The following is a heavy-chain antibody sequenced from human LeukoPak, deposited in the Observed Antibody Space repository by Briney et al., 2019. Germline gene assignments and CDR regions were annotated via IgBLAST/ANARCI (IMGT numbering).Heavy chain of an antibody. CDR1: GFTFSSYV. V-gene: IGHV3-74*01. CDR2: INTDGSVT. Sequence: GGSLRLSCAASGFTFSSYVMHWVRQAPGKGLVWVSRINTDGSVTSYADSVRGRFTVSRDDAMDTLYLKMNSLRAEDTAVYYCARDFDWLLYDYWGHGTLVTVSS. CDR3: ARDFDWLLYDY. J-gene: IGHJ4*01. D-gene: IGHD3-9*01.